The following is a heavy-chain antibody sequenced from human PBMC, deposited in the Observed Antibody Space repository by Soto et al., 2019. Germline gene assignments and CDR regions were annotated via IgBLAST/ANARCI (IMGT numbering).Heavy chain of an antibody. V-gene: IGHV3-15*01. CDR1: GLTFSNAW. CDR2: IKSKTGGGAA. Sequence: VALRLSCTVSGLTFSNAWMTWVRQGPGKGLEWVGRIKSKTGGGAADYAAPVKGRFTISRDDSKNTLYLQMNGLKTEDTAIYYCTKATYSNYDPSDYWGQGTMVTVSS. J-gene: IGHJ4*02. CDR3: TKATYSNYDPSDY. D-gene: IGHD4-4*01.